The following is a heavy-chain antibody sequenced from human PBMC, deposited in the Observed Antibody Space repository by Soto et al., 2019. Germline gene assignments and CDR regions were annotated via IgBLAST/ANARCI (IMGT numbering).Heavy chain of an antibody. D-gene: IGHD1-1*01. CDR3: ARDRNKLWHNDAVFN. V-gene: IGHV4-59*01. J-gene: IGHJ3*01. Sequence: QVQLQESGPGLVKPAETLSVTCSVSGDSLNSYSWSWIRQSPGKGLEWLGYIYYSGDTKYNPSLHSRITTSVGSTENQFSLRLRSVTAADTDVYFCARDRNKLWHNDAVFNWGKGTMVTVSS. CDR2: IYYSGDT. CDR1: GDSLNSYS.